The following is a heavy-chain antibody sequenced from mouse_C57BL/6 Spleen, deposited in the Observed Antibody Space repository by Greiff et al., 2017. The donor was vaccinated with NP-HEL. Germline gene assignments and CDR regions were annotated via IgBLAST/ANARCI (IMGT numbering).Heavy chain of an antibody. Sequence: VQLQQPGAELVRPGTSVKLSCKASGYTFTSYWMHWVKQRPGQGLEWIGVIDPSDSYTNYNQKFKGKATLTVDTSSSTAYMQLSSLTSEDSAVYYCARDDYPAWFAYWGQGTLVTVSA. CDR1: GYTFTSYW. CDR3: ARDDYPAWFAY. D-gene: IGHD2-4*01. CDR2: IDPSDSYT. V-gene: IGHV1-59*01. J-gene: IGHJ3*01.